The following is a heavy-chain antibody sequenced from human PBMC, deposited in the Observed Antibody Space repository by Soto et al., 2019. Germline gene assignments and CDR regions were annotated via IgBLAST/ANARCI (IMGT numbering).Heavy chain of an antibody. V-gene: IGHV3-23*01. CDR1: GFTFSSYA. D-gene: IGHD3-22*01. CDR2: ISSTDGST. CDR3: AKDTYYDSSGYYYPRYYFDY. Sequence: GGSLRLSCAASGFTFSSYAMSWVRQAPGKGLEWVSSISSTDGSTDYADSVKGRSTISRDNSKNTLYLQMNSLRAEDTAVYYCAKDTYYDSSGYYYPRYYFDYWGQGTLVTVSS. J-gene: IGHJ4*02.